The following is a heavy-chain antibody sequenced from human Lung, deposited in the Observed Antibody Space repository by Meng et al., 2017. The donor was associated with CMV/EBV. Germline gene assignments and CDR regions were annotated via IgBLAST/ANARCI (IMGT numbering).Heavy chain of an antibody. CDR3: ASYTQAWYNSGS. J-gene: IGHJ4*02. D-gene: IGHD6-19*01. Sequence: GESLKISCAASGFTFSIYGMHWVRQAPGKGLEWVAFIRYDGNNKYYRDSVKGRFTFSRDNSKNTLYLQMNRLRPDDTAVYYCASYTQAWYNSGSWGQGTLVTVSS. V-gene: IGHV3-30*02. CDR2: IRYDGNNK. CDR1: GFTFSIYG.